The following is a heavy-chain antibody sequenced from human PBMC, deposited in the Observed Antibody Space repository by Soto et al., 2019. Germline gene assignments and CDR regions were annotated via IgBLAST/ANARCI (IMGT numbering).Heavy chain of an antibody. V-gene: IGHV3-66*01. Sequence: PGGSLRLSCAASGFTVSSNYMSWVRQAQGKGLEWVSVIYSGGSTYNADSVKGRFTISRDNSKNTLYLQMNSLRAEDTAVYYCARDKGRSPLDYWGQGTLVTVSS. D-gene: IGHD2-15*01. J-gene: IGHJ4*02. CDR1: GFTVSSNY. CDR2: IYSGGST. CDR3: ARDKGRSPLDY.